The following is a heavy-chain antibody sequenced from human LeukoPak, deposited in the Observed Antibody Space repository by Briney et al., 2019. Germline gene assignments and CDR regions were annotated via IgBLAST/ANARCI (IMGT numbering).Heavy chain of an antibody. Sequence: SETLSLTCTVSGGSISSSSYYWGWIRQPPGKGLEWIGSIYYSGSTYYNPSLKSRVTISVDTSKNQFSLKLSSVTAADTAVYYCAREPLSYYDFWSGYYPRGNWFDPWGQGTLVTVSS. CDR2: IYYSGST. V-gene: IGHV4-39*07. J-gene: IGHJ5*02. D-gene: IGHD3-3*01. CDR3: AREPLSYYDFWSGYYPRGNWFDP. CDR1: GGSISSSSYY.